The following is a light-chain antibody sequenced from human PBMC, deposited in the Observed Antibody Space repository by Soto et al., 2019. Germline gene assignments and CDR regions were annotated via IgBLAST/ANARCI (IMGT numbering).Light chain of an antibody. CDR1: QSVSSSY. CDR2: GAS. V-gene: IGKV3-20*01. CDR3: QQYGSAPAWT. Sequence: DIVLPKSPGTVSLSPGERATLYCRASQSVSSSYLAWYQQKPGQAPRLLIYGASSRATGIPDRFSGSGSGTDFTLTISRLEPEDFAVYYCQQYGSAPAWTVGQGTKVDIK. J-gene: IGKJ1*01.